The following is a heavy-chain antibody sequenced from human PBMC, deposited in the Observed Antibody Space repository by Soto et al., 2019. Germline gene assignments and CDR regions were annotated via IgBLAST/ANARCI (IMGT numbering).Heavy chain of an antibody. Sequence: SVKVSCKASGGTFSSYAISWVRQAPGQGLEWMGGIIPIFGTSNYAQKFQGRVTITADKSTSTAYMELSSLRSEDTAVYYCARDRRGSRWWGNSFERWGKGNLITVSS. J-gene: IGHJ5*02. CDR1: GGTFSSYA. CDR3: ARDRRGSRWWGNSFER. D-gene: IGHD6-13*01. V-gene: IGHV1-69*06. CDR2: IIPIFGTS.